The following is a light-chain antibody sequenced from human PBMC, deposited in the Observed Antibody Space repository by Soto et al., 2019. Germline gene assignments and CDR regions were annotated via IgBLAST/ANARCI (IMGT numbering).Light chain of an antibody. V-gene: IGLV2-8*01. Sequence: QSALTQPPSASGSPGQSVTISCTGTSSDVGAYNYVSWYQQHPGKAPKLIIYEVTKRPSGVPGRFSGSKSGNTASLTVSGLQADDEGDYYCTSYAGSNNLVVFGGGTKLTVL. CDR1: SSDVGAYNY. CDR3: TSYAGSNNLVV. CDR2: EVT. J-gene: IGLJ2*01.